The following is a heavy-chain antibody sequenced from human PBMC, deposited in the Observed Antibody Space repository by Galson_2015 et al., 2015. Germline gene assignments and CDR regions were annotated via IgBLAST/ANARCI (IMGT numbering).Heavy chain of an antibody. CDR2: ISYDGSNK. J-gene: IGHJ4*02. CDR1: GFTFSSYA. V-gene: IGHV3-30-3*01. Sequence: SLRLSCAASGFTFSSYAMHWVRQAPGKGLEWVAVISYDGSNKYYADSVKGRFTISRDNSKNTLYLQMNSLRAEDTAVYYCARDGGEWGYLDFDYWGQGTLVTVSS. D-gene: IGHD2-21*01. CDR3: ARDGGEWGYLDFDY.